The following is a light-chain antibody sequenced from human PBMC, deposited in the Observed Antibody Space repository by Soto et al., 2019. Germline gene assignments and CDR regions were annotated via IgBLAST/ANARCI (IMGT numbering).Light chain of an antibody. CDR2: DAS. V-gene: IGKV1-5*01. Sequence: DIQMTQSPSTLSASVGDRVTITCRASQSISSWLAWYQQKPGKAPELLIYDASSLESGVPSRFSGHGSGTEFTLTISSLQPDDSASYYCQQYNSYSKTFGQGTKVDIK. CDR3: QQYNSYSKT. CDR1: QSISSW. J-gene: IGKJ1*01.